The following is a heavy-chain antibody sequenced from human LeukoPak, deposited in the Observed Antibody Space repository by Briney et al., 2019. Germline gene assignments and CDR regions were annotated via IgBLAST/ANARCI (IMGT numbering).Heavy chain of an antibody. CDR1: GFTFSSYS. Sequence: GGSLRLSCAASGFTFSSYSMNWVRQAPGKGLEWVSSISSSSSYIYYADSVKGRFTISRDNAKNSLYLQLNSLRAEDTAVYYCARDFRAMVNYFDYWGQGTLVTVSS. J-gene: IGHJ4*02. CDR2: ISSSSSYI. V-gene: IGHV3-21*06. CDR3: ARDFRAMVNYFDY. D-gene: IGHD5-18*01.